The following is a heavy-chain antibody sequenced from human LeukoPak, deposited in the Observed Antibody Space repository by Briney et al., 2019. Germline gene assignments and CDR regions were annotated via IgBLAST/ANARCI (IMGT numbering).Heavy chain of an antibody. CDR2: IYYSGST. V-gene: IGHV4-59*01. CDR1: DSSISSYY. D-gene: IGHD2-2*01. Sequence: PSETLSLTCTVSDSSISSYYWSWIRQPPEKGLEWIGYIYYSGSTNYNPSLKSRVTISVDTSKNQFSLKLSSVTAADTAVYYCASYCSSTSCHGFQHWGQGTLVTVSS. CDR3: ASYCSSTSCHGFQH. J-gene: IGHJ1*01.